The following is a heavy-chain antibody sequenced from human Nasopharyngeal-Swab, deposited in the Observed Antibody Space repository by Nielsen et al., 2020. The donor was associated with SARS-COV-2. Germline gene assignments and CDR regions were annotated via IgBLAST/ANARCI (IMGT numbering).Heavy chain of an antibody. CDR2: IIPIFGTA. J-gene: IGHJ6*02. CDR1: GGTFSSYA. D-gene: IGHD3-22*01. Sequence: SVKVSCKASGGTFSSYAISWVRQAPGQGLEWMGGIIPIFGTANYAQNFQGRVTITADQSTSTAYMELSSLRSEDTAVYYCARENYYDSSGYHPYYYYGMDVWGQGTTVTVSS. CDR3: ARENYYDSSGYHPYYYYGMDV. V-gene: IGHV1-69*13.